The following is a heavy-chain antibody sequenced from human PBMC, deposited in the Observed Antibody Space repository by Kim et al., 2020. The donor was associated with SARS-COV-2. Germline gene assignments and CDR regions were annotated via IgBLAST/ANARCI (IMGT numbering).Heavy chain of an antibody. Sequence: GGSLRLSCAASGFTFSSYWMSWVRQAPGKGLEWVANIKQDGSEKYYVDSVKGRFTISRDNAKNSLYLQMNSLRAEDTAVYYCAVSSTYGDYDYWGQGTLVTVSS. D-gene: IGHD4-17*01. CDR3: AVSSTYGDYDY. CDR1: GFTFSSYW. V-gene: IGHV3-7*01. CDR2: IKQDGSEK. J-gene: IGHJ4*02.